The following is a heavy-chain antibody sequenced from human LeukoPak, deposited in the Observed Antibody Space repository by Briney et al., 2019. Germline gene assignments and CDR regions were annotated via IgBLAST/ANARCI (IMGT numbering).Heavy chain of an antibody. D-gene: IGHD3-16*01. CDR3: DRPKVCGRYGYLFDY. V-gene: IGHV3-30*02. CDR1: GFTFSSYG. Sequence: GGSLRLSCAASGFTFSSYGMHWVRQAPGKGLEWVAFLRYDGSNKYYADSVKGRFTISRDNYKNTMYLQMNSLSAKDKATYYCDRPKVCGRYGYLFDYWGQGTLVTVS. J-gene: IGHJ4*02. CDR2: LRYDGSNK.